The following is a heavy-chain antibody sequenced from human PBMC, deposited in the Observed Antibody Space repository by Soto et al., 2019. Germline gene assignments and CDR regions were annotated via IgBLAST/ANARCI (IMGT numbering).Heavy chain of an antibody. CDR3: AGGRINDGDYRSMDV. CDR2: LSSSGNYI. J-gene: IGHJ6*03. CDR1: GLTFSSYK. Sequence: EVQLVESGGGLVKPGESLRLSCAASGLTFSSYKMNWVRQAPGKGLEWVSSLSSSGNYIYYADSVKGRFTISRDNAKNSRYLQMNSMRAEDTAVYYCAGGRINDGDYRSMDVWGKGTTVTVSS. D-gene: IGHD4-17*01. V-gene: IGHV3-21*01.